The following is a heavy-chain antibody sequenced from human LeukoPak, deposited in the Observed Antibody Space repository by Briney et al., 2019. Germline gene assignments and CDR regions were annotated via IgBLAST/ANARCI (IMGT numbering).Heavy chain of an antibody. D-gene: IGHD2-15*01. CDR2: INPNSGDT. CDR3: AREGGNGGFDY. Sequence: ASVKVSCKASEYIFTAYYIHWVRQAPGQGLEWMGWINPNSGDTNFEQKFRGRVTMTGDMSIRTAYMELRALRSDDTALYYCAREGGNGGFDYWGRGTLVTVSS. V-gene: IGHV1-2*02. J-gene: IGHJ4*02. CDR1: EYIFTAYY.